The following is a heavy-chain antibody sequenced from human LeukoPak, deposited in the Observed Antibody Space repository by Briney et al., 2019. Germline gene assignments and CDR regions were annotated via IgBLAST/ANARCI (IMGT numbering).Heavy chain of an antibody. CDR3: ARVSGVAAAGRATDFDY. D-gene: IGHD6-13*01. J-gene: IGHJ4*02. Sequence: ASETLSLTCAVYGGSFSGYYWSWIRQPPGKGLEWIGEINHSGSTNYNPSLKSRVTISVDTSKNQFSLKLSSVTAADTAVYYCARVSGVAAAGRATDFDYWGQGTLVTVSS. CDR2: INHSGST. CDR1: GGSFSGYY. V-gene: IGHV4-34*01.